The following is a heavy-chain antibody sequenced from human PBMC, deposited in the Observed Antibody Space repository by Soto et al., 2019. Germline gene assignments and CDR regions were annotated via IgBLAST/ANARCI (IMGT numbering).Heavy chain of an antibody. CDR1: GYTFTSYA. CDR2: INAGNGNT. J-gene: IGHJ4*02. CDR3: ARDRYYDILTGYYGPWFDY. D-gene: IGHD3-9*01. V-gene: IGHV1-3*01. Sequence: ASVKVSCKASGYTFTSYAMHWVRQAPGQRLEWMGWINAGNGNTKYSQKFQGRVTITRDTSASTAYMELSSLRSEDTAVYYCARDRYYDILTGYYGPWFDYRGQGTLVTVSS.